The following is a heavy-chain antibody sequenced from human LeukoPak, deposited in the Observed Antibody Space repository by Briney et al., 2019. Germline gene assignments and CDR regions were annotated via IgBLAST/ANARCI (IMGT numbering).Heavy chain of an antibody. J-gene: IGHJ5*02. CDR3: ASSLVRGVAVWIYWFDP. CDR1: GGTFSSYA. Sequence: GASVKVSCKASGGTFSSYAISWVRQAPGQGLEWMGGIIPIFGTANYAQKFQGRATITADESTSTAYMELSSLRSEDTAVYYCASSLVRGVAVWIYWFDPWGQGTLVTVSS. V-gene: IGHV1-69*13. D-gene: IGHD3-10*01. CDR2: IIPIFGTA.